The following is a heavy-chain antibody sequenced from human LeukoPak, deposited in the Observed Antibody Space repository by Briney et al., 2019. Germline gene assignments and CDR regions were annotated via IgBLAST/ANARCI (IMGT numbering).Heavy chain of an antibody. CDR1: GYTFTSYA. CDR2: INAVNGNT. Sequence: GASVQVSCKASGYTFTSYAMHWVRQAPGQRLEWMGWINAVNGNTKYSQEFQGRVTITRDTSASTAYMVLSSLRSEDMAVYYCARDRGIPGWFDPWGQGTLVTVSS. J-gene: IGHJ5*02. CDR3: ARDRGIPGWFDP. V-gene: IGHV1-3*03. D-gene: IGHD2-15*01.